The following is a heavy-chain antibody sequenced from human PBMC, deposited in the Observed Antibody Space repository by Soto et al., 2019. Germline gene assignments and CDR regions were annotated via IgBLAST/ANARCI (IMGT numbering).Heavy chain of an antibody. CDR1: GFTFRTYT. D-gene: IGHD3-10*01. CDR2: IRGFSPYT. CDR3: ARDRGYDAHDYYYNAMDV. V-gene: IGHV3-21*01. J-gene: IGHJ6*02. Sequence: VGSLRLSCISSGFTFRTYTMNWVRQAPGKGLEWVSGIRGFSPYTFYAESVKGRFTISRDNAKNSLYLQMDSLRAEDTAVYYCARDRGYDAHDYYYNAMDVWGQGTTVTVSS.